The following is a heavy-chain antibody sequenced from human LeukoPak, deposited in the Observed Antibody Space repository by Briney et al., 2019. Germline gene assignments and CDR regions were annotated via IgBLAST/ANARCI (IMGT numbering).Heavy chain of an antibody. D-gene: IGHD6-25*01. Sequence: GRSLRLSCAASGFTFSSYWMSWVRQAPGKGLEWVANIKQDGSEKYYVDSVKGRFTISRDNAKNSLYLQMNSLRAEDTAVYYCPRAPSNGSANYNYYMDVWVKGTTVTVSS. CDR2: IKQDGSEK. CDR1: GFTFSSYW. V-gene: IGHV3-7*01. CDR3: PRAPSNGSANYNYYMDV. J-gene: IGHJ6*03.